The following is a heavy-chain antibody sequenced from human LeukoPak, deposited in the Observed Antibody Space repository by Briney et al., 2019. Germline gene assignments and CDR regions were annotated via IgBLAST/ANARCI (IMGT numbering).Heavy chain of an antibody. V-gene: IGHV4-61*02. CDR1: GGSISSGSYY. J-gene: IGHJ6*02. CDR3: ARGGQLGFYYYYGMDV. D-gene: IGHD6-6*01. Sequence: SQTLSPTCTVSGGSISSGSYYWSWIRQPAGKGLEWIGRIYTSGSTSYNPSLKSRVTISVDTSKNQFSLKLSSVTAADTAVYYCARGGQLGFYYYYGMDVWGQGTTVTVSS. CDR2: IYTSGST.